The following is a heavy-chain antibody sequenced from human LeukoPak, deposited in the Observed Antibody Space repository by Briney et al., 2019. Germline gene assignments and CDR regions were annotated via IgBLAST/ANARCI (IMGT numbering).Heavy chain of an antibody. CDR3: ASAKYSSGWYSPFDY. CDR2: IIGSGGST. J-gene: IGHJ4*02. D-gene: IGHD6-19*01. V-gene: IGHV3-23*01. CDR1: GFTFSSYA. Sequence: GGSLRLSCAASGFTFSSYAMSWVRQTPGKGLEWVSVIIGSGGSTYYADSVKGRFTISRDNSKNTLYLQMNSQRVEDTAVYHCASAKYSSGWYSPFDYWGQGTLVTVSS.